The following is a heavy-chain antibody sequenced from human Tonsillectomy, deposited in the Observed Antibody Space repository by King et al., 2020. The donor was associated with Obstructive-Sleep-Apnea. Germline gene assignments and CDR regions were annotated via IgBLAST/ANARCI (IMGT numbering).Heavy chain of an antibody. D-gene: IGHD5-12*01. CDR1: GGSINNYY. CDR3: ARHRGVEDYGGYGDYFDY. CDR2: MYYSGNT. V-gene: IGHV4-59*08. Sequence: QLQESGPGLVKPSETLSLTCSVSGGSINNYYWSWIRQPPGKGLEWIWYMYYSGNTNFNPSLKSRVTRSADTPKIQFSLTLSSVTAADTAVYYCARHRGVEDYGGYGDYFDYWGQGTLVTVSS. J-gene: IGHJ4*02.